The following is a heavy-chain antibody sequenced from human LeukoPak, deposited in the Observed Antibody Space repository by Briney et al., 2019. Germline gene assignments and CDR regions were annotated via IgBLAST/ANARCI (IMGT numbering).Heavy chain of an antibody. Sequence: GGSLRLSCAPSGFTFDNFAMTWVRQAPGKGLEWVSEITGSGGSTYYADSVKGRFAISRDNSKNTLYLQMNSLRAEDTSIYYCARELFDFDYWGQGTLVTVSS. J-gene: IGHJ4*02. CDR1: GFTFDNFA. CDR3: ARELFDFDY. D-gene: IGHD3-10*01. CDR2: ITGSGGST. V-gene: IGHV3-23*01.